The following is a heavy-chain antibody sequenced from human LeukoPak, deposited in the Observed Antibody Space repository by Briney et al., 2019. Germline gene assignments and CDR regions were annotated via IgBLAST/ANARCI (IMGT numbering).Heavy chain of an antibody. J-gene: IGHJ4*02. V-gene: IGHV3-23*01. CDR2: ISGSGGST. CDR1: GFTFSSFA. CDR3: AKSYYGSGSYYRDYFDY. Sequence: GGSLRLSCAASGFTFSSFAMNWVRQAPGKGLEWVSGISGSGGSTYYADSVKGRFTISRDNSKNTLYPQMNSLRAEDTAVYYCAKSYYGSGSYYRDYFDYWGQGTLVTVSS. D-gene: IGHD3-10*01.